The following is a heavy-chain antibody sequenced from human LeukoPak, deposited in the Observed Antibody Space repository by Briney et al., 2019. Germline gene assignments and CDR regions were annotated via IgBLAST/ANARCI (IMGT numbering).Heavy chain of an antibody. CDR2: VSAYNGDT. J-gene: IGHJ3*01. D-gene: IGHD6-19*01. CDR3: ARDAPQWRNAFYF. V-gene: IGHV1-18*01. CDR1: GYTFTSCG. Sequence: ASVKVSCKASGYTFTSCGICWVRQAPGQGLEWMGWVSAYNGDTNYAQKFQGRVTMTTDTSTSTAYLELRSLRSDDTAAYYCARDAPQWRNAFYFWGHGTTVTVSS.